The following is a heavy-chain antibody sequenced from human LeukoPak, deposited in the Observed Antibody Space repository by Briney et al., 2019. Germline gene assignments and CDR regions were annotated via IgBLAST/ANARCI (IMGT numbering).Heavy chain of an antibody. CDR2: ISYDGSNK. V-gene: IGHV3-30-3*01. J-gene: IGHJ5*02. Sequence: GGSLRLSCAASGFTFSSYAMHWVRQAPGEGLEWVAVISYDGSNKYYADSVKGRFTISRDNSKNTLYLQMNSLRAEDTAVYYCARAKYQLRFPYNWFDPWGQGTLVTVSS. CDR3: ARAKYQLRFPYNWFDP. CDR1: GFTFSSYA. D-gene: IGHD2-2*01.